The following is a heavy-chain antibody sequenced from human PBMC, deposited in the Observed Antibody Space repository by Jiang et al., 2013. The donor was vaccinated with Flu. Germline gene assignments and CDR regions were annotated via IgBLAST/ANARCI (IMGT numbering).Heavy chain of an antibody. CDR1: GGSIRSGDYY. V-gene: IGHV4-30-4*01. Sequence: SLTCTVSGGSIRSGDYYWSWIRQPPGKGLEWIGYIYYSGRTYYDPSLESRVTMSVDTSTNQFSLKLSSVTAADTAVYYCARSLTTVPYNWFDTWGQGTLVTVSS. CDR3: ARSLTTVPYNWFDT. CDR2: IYYSGRT. J-gene: IGHJ5*02. D-gene: IGHD4-11*01.